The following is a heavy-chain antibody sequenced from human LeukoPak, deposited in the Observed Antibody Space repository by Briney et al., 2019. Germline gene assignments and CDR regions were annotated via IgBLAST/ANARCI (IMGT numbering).Heavy chain of an antibody. CDR1: GYTFTSFG. V-gene: IGHV1-69*13. D-gene: IGHD6-13*01. J-gene: IGHJ5*02. CDR3: ARATSGYTSSWYNRVPYLPFGP. Sequence: ASVKVSCKASGYTFTSFGINWVRQAPGQGLERMGGIIPIFGTANYAQKFQGRVTITADESTSTAYMELSSLRSEDTAVYYCARATSGYTSSWYNRVPYLPFGPWGQGTLVTVSS. CDR2: IIPIFGTA.